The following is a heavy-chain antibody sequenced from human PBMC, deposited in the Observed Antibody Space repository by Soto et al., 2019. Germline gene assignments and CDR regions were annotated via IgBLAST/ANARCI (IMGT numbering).Heavy chain of an antibody. J-gene: IGHJ5*02. V-gene: IGHV1-3*01. CDR3: VRRHVSATGIDWFDP. Sequence: RASVKVSCKASGYTFTSYGIHWLRQAPGQRLEWMGWINAANGDTKYSPKFQGRVTITRDTSASTAYMELSSLRSEDTAVYYCVRRHVSATGIDWFDPWGQGTLVTVSS. CDR2: INAANGDT. CDR1: GYTFTSYG. D-gene: IGHD6-13*01.